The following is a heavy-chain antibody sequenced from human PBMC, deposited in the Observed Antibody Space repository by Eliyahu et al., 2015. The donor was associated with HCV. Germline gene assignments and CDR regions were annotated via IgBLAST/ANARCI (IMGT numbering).Heavy chain of an antibody. D-gene: IGHD6-19*01. V-gene: IGHV4-59*01. CDR2: IHYSGST. CDR1: GAXITTYY. J-gene: IGHJ5*02. CDR3: ASGGGGIAVAGTGGWFDP. Sequence: QVQLQESGPGLVKPSETLSLTCTVSGAXITTYYWXWIRQPPGKGLEWIGYIHYSGSTTXNPSLKXRVTISVDTSKNQFSLNLTSXTAADTAVYYCASGGGGIAVAGTGGWFDPWGQGTLVTVSS.